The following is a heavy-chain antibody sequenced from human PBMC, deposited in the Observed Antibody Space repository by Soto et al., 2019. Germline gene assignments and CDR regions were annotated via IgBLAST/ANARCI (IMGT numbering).Heavy chain of an antibody. Sequence: QVQLVQSGAEVKKPGSSVKVSCKASGGTFSSYTISWVRQAPGQGLEWMGRIIPILGIANYAQKFQGRVTITADKSTSTAYMELSSLRSEDTAVYYCARVPPGPVYNWNDAGWFDPWGQGTLVTVSS. CDR1: GGTFSSYT. CDR3: ARVPPGPVYNWNDAGWFDP. J-gene: IGHJ5*02. CDR2: IIPILGIA. D-gene: IGHD1-1*01. V-gene: IGHV1-69*02.